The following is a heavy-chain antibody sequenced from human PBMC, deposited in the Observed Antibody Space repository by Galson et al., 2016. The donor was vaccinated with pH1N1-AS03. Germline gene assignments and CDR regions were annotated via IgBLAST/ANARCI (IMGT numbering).Heavy chain of an antibody. J-gene: IGHJ2*01. CDR2: IYSRGST. CDR3: ARPEWSPVDLTDWYFDP. CDR1: GASIGSSNYN. Sequence: ETLSLTCTVSGASIGSSNYNWGWIRQSPGKGLEWIGNIYSRGSTFYNPSLKSRVTISVDTSKNQFSLKLTSVTAADTAVYFCARPEWSPVDLTDWYFDPWGRGTLVTVSS. D-gene: IGHD3-3*01. V-gene: IGHV4-39*01.